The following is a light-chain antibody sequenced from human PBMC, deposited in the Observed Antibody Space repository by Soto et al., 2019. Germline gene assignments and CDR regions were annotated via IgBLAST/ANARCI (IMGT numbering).Light chain of an antibody. Sequence: DIQMTQSPSSLSASVGDRVTITCRASQTISMYLNWYQQKPGKAPILLISAASSLESGVPSRFSGSRSGTEFTLTISSLQPEYCANYYCQHSYSTPPLTFGEGTKVEIK. CDR1: QTISMY. J-gene: IGKJ4*01. CDR2: AAS. V-gene: IGKV1-39*01. CDR3: QHSYSTPPLT.